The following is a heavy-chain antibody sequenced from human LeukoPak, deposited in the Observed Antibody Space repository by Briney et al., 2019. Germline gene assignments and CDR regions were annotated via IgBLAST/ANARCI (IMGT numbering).Heavy chain of an antibody. CDR2: ISGSGGST. CDR1: GFTFSSYA. Sequence: PGGSLRHSCAATGFTFSSYAMSWVRQAPGKGLESVSAISGSGGSTYYADSVKGRFTISRDNSRDTLYLQMNSLRAEDTAVYYCAKGFYDYVWGSYYFDYWGQGTLVTVSS. D-gene: IGHD3-16*01. V-gene: IGHV3-23*01. J-gene: IGHJ4*02. CDR3: AKGFYDYVWGSYYFDY.